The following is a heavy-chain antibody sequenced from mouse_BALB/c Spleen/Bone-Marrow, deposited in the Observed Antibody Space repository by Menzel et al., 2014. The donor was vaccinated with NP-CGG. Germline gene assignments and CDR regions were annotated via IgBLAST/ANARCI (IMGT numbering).Heavy chain of an antibody. CDR2: IRNKANGYKT. CDR3: ARDTSSDFYWYLDD. CDR1: GFTFTDYY. J-gene: IGHJ1*01. Sequence: EVILVESGGGLVQPGGSLRLSCATSGFTFTDYYMSWVRQPPGKALEWLGFIRNKANGYKTACSASVKGRFTISRDNSQSIHYLQMMTLIAEDSAAYYCARDTSSDFYWYLDDWGAGTTVTVSS. D-gene: IGHD2-13*01. V-gene: IGHV7-3*02.